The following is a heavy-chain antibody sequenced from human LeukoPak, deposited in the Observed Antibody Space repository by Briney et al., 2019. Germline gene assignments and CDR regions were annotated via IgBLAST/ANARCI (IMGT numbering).Heavy chain of an antibody. Sequence: SETLSLTCTVSGGSISSYYWNWIRQPAGKGLEWIGRFYTSGSTNYNPSLRSRDTMSVDTSRSQFSLKLSSVTAADTAVYYCARDVRSSAYSYYYMDVWGKGTTVTVSS. D-gene: IGHD3-22*01. J-gene: IGHJ6*03. CDR1: GGSISSYY. CDR2: FYTSGST. V-gene: IGHV4-4*07. CDR3: ARDVRSSAYSYYYMDV.